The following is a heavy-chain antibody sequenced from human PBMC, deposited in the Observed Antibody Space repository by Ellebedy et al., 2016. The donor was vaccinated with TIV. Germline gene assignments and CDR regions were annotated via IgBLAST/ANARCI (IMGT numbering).Heavy chain of an antibody. CDR2: IYYSGST. Sequence: SETLSLTCTVSGGSISSYYWSWIRQPPGKGLEWIGYIYYSGSTNYNPSLKSRVTISVDKSKNQFSLKLSSVTAADTAVYYCARDLWFAGTAYFDYWGQGTLVTVSS. CDR3: ARDLWFAGTAYFDY. D-gene: IGHD6-13*01. J-gene: IGHJ4*02. CDR1: GGSISSYY. V-gene: IGHV4-59*12.